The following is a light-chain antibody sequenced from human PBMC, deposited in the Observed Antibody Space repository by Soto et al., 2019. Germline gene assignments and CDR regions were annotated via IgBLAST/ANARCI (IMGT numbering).Light chain of an antibody. CDR1: SSDIGAYNY. Sequence: QSALTQPASVSGSPGQSITISCTGTSSDIGAYNYVSWYQQHPGKAPKLMIYEVSNRPSGVSNRFSASKSAFTASLTISGLQAEDEADYYCSSYTTSYFYVFGPGTKLTVL. CDR3: SSYTTSYFYV. J-gene: IGLJ1*01. V-gene: IGLV2-14*01. CDR2: EVS.